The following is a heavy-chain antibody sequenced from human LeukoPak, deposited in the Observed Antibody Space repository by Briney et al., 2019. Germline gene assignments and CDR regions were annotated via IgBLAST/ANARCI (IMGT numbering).Heavy chain of an antibody. V-gene: IGHV4-30-2*01. Sequence: TLSLTCAGSGGSISSAGYSWSWIRQPPGKGLEWIGYIYHSGSTYYNSSLKSRVTISVDRSKNQFSLKLTSVTAADTAVYYCARLGRYDYFIDYWGQGTLVTVSS. J-gene: IGHJ4*02. CDR1: GGSISSAGYS. CDR2: IYHSGST. CDR3: ARLGRYDYFIDY. D-gene: IGHD3-16*01.